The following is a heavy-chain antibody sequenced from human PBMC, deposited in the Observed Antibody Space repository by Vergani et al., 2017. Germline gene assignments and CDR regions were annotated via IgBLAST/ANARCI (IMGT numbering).Heavy chain of an antibody. V-gene: IGHV3-11*01. CDR3: ASSGLLWVGEARFDY. CDR1: GFTLSDYY. J-gene: IGHJ4*02. Sequence: QVQLVESGGGLVKPGGSLRLSCAASGFTLSDYYMSWIRPAPGKGLEWVSYISSRGSTIYYADSVEGRFTISRDNAKNSLYLQMNSLRAEDTAVYYCASSGLLWVGEARFDYWGQGTLVTVSS. CDR2: ISSRGSTI. D-gene: IGHD3-10*01.